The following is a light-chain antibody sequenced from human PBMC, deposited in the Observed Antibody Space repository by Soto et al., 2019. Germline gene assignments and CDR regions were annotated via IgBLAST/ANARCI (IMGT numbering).Light chain of an antibody. V-gene: IGKV3D-15*01. CDR1: QSVNNR. CDR3: QQYNAWPPHT. CDR2: SAT. Sequence: VMTQFPATLSASPGERVALSCRPSQSVNNRLAWYQQRPGQAPRLLIYSATLRAAGVPDRFTGRGSGTEFTLIISSLQSEDYGVYYCQQYNAWPPHTFGQGT. J-gene: IGKJ2*01.